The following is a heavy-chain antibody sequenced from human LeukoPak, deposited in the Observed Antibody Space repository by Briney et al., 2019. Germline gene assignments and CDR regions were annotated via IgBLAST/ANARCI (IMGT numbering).Heavy chain of an antibody. J-gene: IGHJ4*02. CDR3: ATTQPRSRILDS. CDR2: INSGGST. V-gene: IGHV3-53*01. CDR1: GITVSSKY. D-gene: IGHD1-26*01. Sequence: GGSRRLSCAASGITVSSKYMSWVAQAPGKGLEWVSVINSGGSTYYADSVKGRFTISRDNSRNTLYLQMDSLRAEDTAVYYCATTQPRSRILDSWGQGTLVTVSS.